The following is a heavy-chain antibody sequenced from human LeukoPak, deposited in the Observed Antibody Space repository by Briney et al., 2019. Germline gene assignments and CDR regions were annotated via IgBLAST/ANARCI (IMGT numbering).Heavy chain of an antibody. Sequence: GGSLRPSCAASGFTFTNYAMTWARQAPGKGLEGVSSISGNGGGTFYADPVKGRFTISRDNSKNTLYLQMNSLRAEDTAVYYCAKSLIAATGDGYWGQGTLVTVSS. J-gene: IGHJ4*02. CDR2: ISGNGGGT. D-gene: IGHD2-15*01. CDR1: GFTFTNYA. V-gene: IGHV3-23*01. CDR3: AKSLIAATGDGY.